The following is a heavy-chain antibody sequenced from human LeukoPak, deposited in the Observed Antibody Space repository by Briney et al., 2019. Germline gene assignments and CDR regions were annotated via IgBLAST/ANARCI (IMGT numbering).Heavy chain of an antibody. CDR1: GFTFSSYG. Sequence: GGSLRLSCAASGFTFSSYGMHWVRQAPGKGLEWVAVISYDGSNKYYADSVKGRFTISRDNSKNTLYLQMNSLRAEDTAVYYCARDIMEMATGPADYWGQGTLVTVSS. J-gene: IGHJ4*02. CDR3: ARDIMEMATGPADY. D-gene: IGHD5-24*01. V-gene: IGHV3-30*03. CDR2: ISYDGSNK.